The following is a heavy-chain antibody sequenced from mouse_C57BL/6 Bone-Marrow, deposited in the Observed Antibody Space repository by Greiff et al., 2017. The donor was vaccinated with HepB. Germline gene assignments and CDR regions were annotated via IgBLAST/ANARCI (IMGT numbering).Heavy chain of an antibody. Sequence: VQLQQSGAELVKPGASVKMSCKASGYTFTSYWITWVKQRPGQGLEWIGDIYPGSGSTNYNEKFKSKATLTVDTSSSTAYMQLSSLTSEDSAVYYWARPGSSPYYFDYWGQGTTLTVSS. CDR3: ARPGSSPYYFDY. V-gene: IGHV1-55*01. CDR1: GYTFTSYW. CDR2: IYPGSGST. D-gene: IGHD1-1*01. J-gene: IGHJ2*01.